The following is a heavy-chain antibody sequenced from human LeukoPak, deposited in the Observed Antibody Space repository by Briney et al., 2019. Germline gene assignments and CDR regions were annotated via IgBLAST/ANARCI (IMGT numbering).Heavy chain of an antibody. Sequence: HVASVKVSCKASGYTFTGYYIHWVRQAPGQGLEGMGWINPNSGGTNYARKFQCRVTKTREKSISTAYRELSRLRSDDTAVYYCAAPWKWYRSGWSLFQHWGQGTLVTVSS. V-gene: IGHV1-2*02. CDR1: GYTFTGYY. J-gene: IGHJ1*01. CDR3: AAPWKWYRSGWSLFQH. D-gene: IGHD6-19*01. CDR2: INPNSGGT.